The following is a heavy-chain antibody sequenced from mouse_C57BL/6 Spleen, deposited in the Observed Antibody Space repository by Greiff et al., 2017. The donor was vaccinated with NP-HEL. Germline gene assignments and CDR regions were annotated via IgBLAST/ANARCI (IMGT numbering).Heavy chain of an antibody. CDR3: ARAPYYYGSSYHFDD. V-gene: IGHV1-82*01. CDR2: IYPGDGDT. J-gene: IGHJ2*01. D-gene: IGHD1-1*01. Sequence: QVQLQQSGPELVKPGASVKISCKASGYAFSSSWMTWVKQRPGKGLAWIGRIYPGDGDTNYNGKFKGKATLTADKSSSTAYMQLSSLTSEDSAVYVCARAPYYYGSSYHFDDWGQGTTLTVSS. CDR1: GYAFSSSW.